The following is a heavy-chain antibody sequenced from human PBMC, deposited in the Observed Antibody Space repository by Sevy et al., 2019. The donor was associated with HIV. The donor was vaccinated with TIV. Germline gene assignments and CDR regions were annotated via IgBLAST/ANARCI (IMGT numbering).Heavy chain of an antibody. Sequence: GSLRLSCAASGFTFSDYYMSWIRQAPGKGLEWVSYISSSGRTIYYADSVKGRFTISRDNAKNVLYLQMNSLRAEDTAVYYCARDSMRSAVGVISTPYYYYGMDVWGQGTTVTVSS. CDR2: ISSSGRTI. CDR1: GFTFSDYY. CDR3: ARDSMRSAVGVISTPYYYYGMDV. V-gene: IGHV3-11*01. D-gene: IGHD3-22*01. J-gene: IGHJ6*02.